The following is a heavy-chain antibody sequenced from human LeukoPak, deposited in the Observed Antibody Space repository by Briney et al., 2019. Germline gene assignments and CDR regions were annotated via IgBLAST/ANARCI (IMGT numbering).Heavy chain of an antibody. V-gene: IGHV1-69*13. D-gene: IGHD3-3*01. CDR1: GGTFSSYA. J-gene: IGHJ6*03. Sequence: SVTVSCTASGGTFSSYAISWVRQAPGQGLEWMGGIIPIFGTANYAQKFQGRVTITADESTSTAYMELSSLRSEDTAVYYCATPGKAITIFGVVNNYYYYMDVWGKGTTVTVSS. CDR2: IIPIFGTA. CDR3: ATPGKAITIFGVVNNYYYYMDV.